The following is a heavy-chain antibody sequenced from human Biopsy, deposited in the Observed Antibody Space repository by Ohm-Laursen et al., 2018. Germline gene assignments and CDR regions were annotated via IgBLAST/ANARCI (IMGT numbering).Heavy chain of an antibody. CDR3: AHAIYFDSSAYYFDS. V-gene: IGHV2-5*01. J-gene: IGHJ4*02. CDR1: GFSLSTIGVG. D-gene: IGHD3-22*01. Sequence: PTQTLTLTCSFSGFSLSTIGVGVGWIRQPPGKALEWPANIYWNGDKRSSPSLRSRLTITNDTSKNQVVLTLINMDPMDTATYYCAHAIYFDSSAYYFDSWGQGTLVTVSS. CDR2: IYWNGDK.